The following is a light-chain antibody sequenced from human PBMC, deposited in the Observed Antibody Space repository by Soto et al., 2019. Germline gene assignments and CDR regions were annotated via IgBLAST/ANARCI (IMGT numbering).Light chain of an antibody. CDR2: GAS. CDR3: QQYNNWQT. CDR1: QSVSSY. V-gene: IGKV3-15*01. Sequence: EIVLTQFPATLSLSPGDGATLSCRASQSVSSYLAWYQQKPGQAPRLLIYGASTRATDMPGRFSGRGSGTEFTLTISGLQSEDFGLYYCQQYNNWQTFGQGTKVDIK. J-gene: IGKJ1*01.